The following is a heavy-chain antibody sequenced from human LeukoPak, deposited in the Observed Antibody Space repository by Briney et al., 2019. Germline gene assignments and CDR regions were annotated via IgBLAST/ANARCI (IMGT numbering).Heavy chain of an antibody. J-gene: IGHJ4*02. CDR1: AVSLTITTYF. CDR3: ATTESRELSTAY. Sequence: SETHSPTCTLSAVSLTITTYFSVCIRQPPGQGLEWLGSIYFSGSTYYSPSLESRISMSMETSKNQFYLKLTSVIGTDMPVYYCATTESRELSTAYWGEGSLVTVSS. V-gene: IGHV4-39*01. CDR2: IYFSGST. D-gene: IGHD3-16*02.